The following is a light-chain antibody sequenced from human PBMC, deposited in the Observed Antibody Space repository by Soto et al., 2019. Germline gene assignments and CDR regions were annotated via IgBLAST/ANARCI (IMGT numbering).Light chain of an antibody. CDR3: SSYSDSSTL. CDR1: SSDVGYYNY. V-gene: IGLV2-14*01. CDR2: DVS. Sequence: QSVLTQPASVSGSPGQSITISCTGSSSDVGYYNYVSWYQQHPGKAPKLIIYDVSDRPSGVSNRFSGSKSASTASLTISGIQAEDEADYYCSSYSDSSTLFGGGTKVTVL. J-gene: IGLJ3*02.